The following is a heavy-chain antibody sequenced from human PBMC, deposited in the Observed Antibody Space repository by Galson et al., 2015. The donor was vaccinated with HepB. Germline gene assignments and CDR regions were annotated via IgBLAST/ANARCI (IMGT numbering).Heavy chain of an antibody. Sequence: SLRLSCAASGFTLNTYWMSWVRQGPGKGLEWVAHIKHDGSQIYYVDSVKGRFTISRDNAKTSLYLQMNSLSDEDTAVYYCSTGQGRSSAGYPFYYFDSWGQGTLVTVSS. CDR1: GFTLNTYW. D-gene: IGHD6-19*01. J-gene: IGHJ4*02. V-gene: IGHV3-7*03. CDR2: IKHDGSQI. CDR3: STGQGRSSAGYPFYYFDS.